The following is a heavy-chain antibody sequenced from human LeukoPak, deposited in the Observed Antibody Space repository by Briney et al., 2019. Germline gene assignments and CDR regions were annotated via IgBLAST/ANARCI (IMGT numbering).Heavy chain of an antibody. CDR3: ARDPWYSALGYCSGGSCYGGGYYYYGMDV. CDR2: ISSSSSYI. D-gene: IGHD2-15*01. CDR1: GFTFSSYS. V-gene: IGHV3-21*01. Sequence: PGGSLRLSCAASGFTFSSYSMNWVRQAPGKGLEWVSSISSSSSYIYYADSVKGRFTISRDNAKNSLYLQMNSLRAEDTAVYYCARDPWYSALGYCSGGSCYGGGYYYYGMDVWGQGTTVTVSS. J-gene: IGHJ6*02.